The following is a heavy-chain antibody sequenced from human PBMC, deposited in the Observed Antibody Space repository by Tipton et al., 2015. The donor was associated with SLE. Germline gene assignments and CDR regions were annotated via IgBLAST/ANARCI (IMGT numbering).Heavy chain of an antibody. V-gene: IGHV3-48*04. D-gene: IGHD6-19*01. CDR3: AREPGIAVAGSGFDS. J-gene: IGHJ4*02. Sequence: SLRLSCAASGFTFSSYWMSWVRQAPGRGLEWISYISNTGATTYYADSVKGRFTISRVDSEKSLYLQMNSPRAEDTAVYYCAREPGIAVAGSGFDSWGQGTLVTVSS. CDR1: GFTFSSYW. CDR2: ISNTGATT.